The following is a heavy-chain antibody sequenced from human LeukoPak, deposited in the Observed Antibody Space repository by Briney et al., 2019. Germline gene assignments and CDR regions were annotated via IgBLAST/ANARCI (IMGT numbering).Heavy chain of an antibody. D-gene: IGHD3-10*01. CDR2: VNPNSGGT. CDR1: GYTFTGYY. Sequence: ASVKVSCTASGYTFTGYYMGWVRQAPGQGLEWMGWVNPNSGGTNYAQKFQGGVTMTRDTSIATAYMEVRGLTSDDTAVYYCARDQDNYGSGVDYWGQGTLVTVSS. V-gene: IGHV1-2*02. CDR3: ARDQDNYGSGVDY. J-gene: IGHJ4*02.